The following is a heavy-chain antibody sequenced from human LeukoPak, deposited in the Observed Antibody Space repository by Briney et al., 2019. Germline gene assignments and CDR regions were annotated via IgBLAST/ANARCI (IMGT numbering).Heavy chain of an antibody. J-gene: IGHJ6*03. CDR1: GGTFSSYA. D-gene: IGHD3-10*01. CDR3: ARGGYYGSGSYYNLYYMDV. V-gene: IGHV1-69*05. CDR2: IIPIFGTA. Sequence: GASVKVSCKASGGTFSSYAIGWVRQAPGQGLEWMGRIIPIFGTANYAQKFQGRVTITTDESTSTAYMELSSLRSEDTAVYYCARGGYYGSGSYYNLYYMDVWGKGTTVTVSS.